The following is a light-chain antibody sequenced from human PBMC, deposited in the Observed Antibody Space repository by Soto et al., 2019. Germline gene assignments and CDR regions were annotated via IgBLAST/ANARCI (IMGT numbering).Light chain of an antibody. Sequence: QSVLTQPPSASGTPGQRVTISCSGSSSNIGSNSVNWYQQVPGTAPKLLIYSNNQRPSGVPDRFSGSKSGTSASLANSGLQSEDEADYYCSSYAGSYNDVVFGGGTKLTVL. J-gene: IGLJ2*01. CDR1: SSNIGSNS. CDR2: SNN. CDR3: SSYAGSYNDVV. V-gene: IGLV1-44*01.